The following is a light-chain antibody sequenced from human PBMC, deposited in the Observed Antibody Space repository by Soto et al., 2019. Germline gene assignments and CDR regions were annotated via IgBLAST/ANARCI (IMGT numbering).Light chain of an antibody. V-gene: IGKV3-11*01. Sequence: IVLTQCPATLSLPPGERATLSCRASQSVSSYLAWYQQKPGQAPRLLIYDASNRATGVPARFSGSGSGTDFTLTISSLEPEDFALYYCQQRNNWPPITFGQGTRLEIK. CDR3: QQRNNWPPIT. CDR2: DAS. J-gene: IGKJ5*01. CDR1: QSVSSY.